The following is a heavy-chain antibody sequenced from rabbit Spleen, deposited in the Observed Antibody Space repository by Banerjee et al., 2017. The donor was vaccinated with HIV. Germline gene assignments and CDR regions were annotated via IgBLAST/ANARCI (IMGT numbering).Heavy chain of an antibody. Sequence: QEQLVESGGGLVKPGASLTLTCKASGFSFNDRDVMCWVRQAPGKGLEWIACINASTGKPVYATWASGRFTISRTSSTTVTLRMTSLTAADRATYFCARDLVGVIGWNFYLWGQGTLVTVS. J-gene: IGHJ4*01. CDR1: GFSFNDRDV. CDR3: ARDLVGVIGWNFYL. CDR2: INASTGKP. D-gene: IGHD1-1*01. V-gene: IGHV1S45*01.